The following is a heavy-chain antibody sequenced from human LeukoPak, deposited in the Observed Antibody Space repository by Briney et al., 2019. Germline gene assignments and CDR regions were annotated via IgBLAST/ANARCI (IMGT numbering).Heavy chain of an antibody. CDR2: INPNSGGT. Sequence: ASVKVSCKASGYTFTGHYMHWVRQAPGQGLEWMGWINPNSGGTNYAQEFQGRVTMTRDTSISTAYMELSRLRSDDTAVYYCARDGVGYYDSSGYYYFQHWGQGTLVTVSS. CDR1: GYTFTGHY. V-gene: IGHV1-2*02. J-gene: IGHJ1*01. D-gene: IGHD3-22*01. CDR3: ARDGVGYYDSSGYYYFQH.